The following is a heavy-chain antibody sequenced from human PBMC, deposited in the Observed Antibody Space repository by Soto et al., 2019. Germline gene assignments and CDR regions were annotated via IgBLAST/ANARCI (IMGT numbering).Heavy chain of an antibody. CDR1: GFTFSSYA. CDR3: ARFYYDFWSGYYATYYYYYMDV. V-gene: IGHV3-30-3*01. CDR2: ISYDGSNK. D-gene: IGHD3-3*01. Sequence: PGGSLRLSCAASGFTFSSYAMHWVRQAPGKGLEWVAVISYDGSNKYYADSVKGRFTISRDNSKNTLYLQMNSLRAEDTAVYYCARFYYDFWSGYYATYYYYYMDVWGKGTTVTVSS. J-gene: IGHJ6*03.